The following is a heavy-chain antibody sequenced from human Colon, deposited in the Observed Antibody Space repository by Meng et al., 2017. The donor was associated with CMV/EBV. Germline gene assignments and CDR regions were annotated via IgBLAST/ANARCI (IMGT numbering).Heavy chain of an antibody. CDR1: GFIFSHYS. CDR2: IRFDGSQQ. D-gene: IGHD3-3*02. CDR3: ATDHLWGMPN. J-gene: IGHJ4*02. V-gene: IGHV3-30*02. Sequence: QVQCVESGGGVVQPGGALRLSCVTSGFIFSHYSMQWVRQSPGKGLEWVAHIRFDGSQQFYVQSVKGRFTVSRHDPKNTLYLQMNDLRPEDTGVYYCATDHLWGMPNWGRGTLVTVSS.